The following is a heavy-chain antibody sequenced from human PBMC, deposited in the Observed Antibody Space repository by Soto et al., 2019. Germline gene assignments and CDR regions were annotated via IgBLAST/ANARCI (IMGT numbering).Heavy chain of an antibody. V-gene: IGHV3-23*01. CDR1: YA. J-gene: IGHJ6*02. Sequence: YARRWVRKAPGKGLEWVSSISGSGGNTYYADSVKGRFTISRDNSKSTLYLQMNSLRVEDTAIYYCAKGGYKYGYYYYGMDVWGQGTTVTVSS. D-gene: IGHD5-18*01. CDR3: AKGGYKYGYYYYGMDV. CDR2: ISGSGGNT.